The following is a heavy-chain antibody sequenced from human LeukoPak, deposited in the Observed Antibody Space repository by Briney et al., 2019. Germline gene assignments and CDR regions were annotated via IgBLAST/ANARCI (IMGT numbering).Heavy chain of an antibody. J-gene: IGHJ4*02. Sequence: GGSLRLSCAASGFTVSSNYMSWVRQAPGKGLEWVSVIYSGGSTYYADSVKGRFTISRDNSKNTLYLQTNSLRTEDTAVYYCARNPPITMVRGRQYGGDYWGQGTLVTVSS. D-gene: IGHD3-10*01. CDR3: ARNPPITMVRGRQYGGDY. CDR1: GFTVSSNY. CDR2: IYSGGST. V-gene: IGHV3-66*02.